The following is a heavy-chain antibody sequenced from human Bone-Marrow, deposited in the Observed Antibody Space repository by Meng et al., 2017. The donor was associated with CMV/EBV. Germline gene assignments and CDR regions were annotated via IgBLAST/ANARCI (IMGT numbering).Heavy chain of an antibody. V-gene: IGHV3-13*01. CDR2: IGIAGDT. Sequence: GESLKISCVASGITFRRYEMHWVRQATGKGLEWVSAIGIAGDTYSPGSVKGCFTISRENAKSSLYLQMNNLRAGDTAVYYCAIGLAVAGTKASLDAFDIWGQRTMVTFSS. CDR3: AIGLAVAGTKASLDAFDI. D-gene: IGHD6-19*01. J-gene: IGHJ3*02. CDR1: GITFRRYE.